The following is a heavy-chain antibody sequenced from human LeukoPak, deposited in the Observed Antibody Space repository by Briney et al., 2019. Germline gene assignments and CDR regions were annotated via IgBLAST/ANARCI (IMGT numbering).Heavy chain of an antibody. V-gene: IGHV4-39*01. CDR1: GASISSRSFY. J-gene: IGHJ6*02. Sequence: SETLSLTCTVSGASISSRSFYWGWIRQSPGKGLEWIGSLDYGGSTYYNPSLRSRVTISVDTSKNQFSLSLSSVTAADTAVYYCAGTPKEGYCSTTYCQGYFYYGMDVWGQGTTVTVSS. CDR2: LDYGGST. D-gene: IGHD2-2*01. CDR3: AGTPKEGYCSTTYCQGYFYYGMDV.